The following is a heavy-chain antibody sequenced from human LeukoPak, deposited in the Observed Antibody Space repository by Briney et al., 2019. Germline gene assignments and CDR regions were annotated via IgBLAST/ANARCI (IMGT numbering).Heavy chain of an antibody. CDR1: GFTFSSYA. CDR3: ARGGEQWLFDY. CDR2: ISYDGSNK. Sequence: PGGSLRLSCAASGFTFSSYAMHWVRQAPGKGPEWVAVISYDGSNKYYADSVKGRFTISRDNSKNTLYLQMNSLRAEDTAVYYCARGGEQWLFDYWGQGTLVTVSS. D-gene: IGHD6-19*01. V-gene: IGHV3-30-3*01. J-gene: IGHJ4*02.